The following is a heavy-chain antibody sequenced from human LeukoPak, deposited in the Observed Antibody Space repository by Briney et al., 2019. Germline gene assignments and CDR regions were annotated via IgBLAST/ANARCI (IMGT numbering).Heavy chain of an antibody. CDR2: IYYSGST. CDR1: GGSISSGGYY. J-gene: IGHJ5*02. Sequence: SETLSLTCTVSGGSISSGGYYWSWIRQHPGKGLEWIGYIYYSGSTYYNPSLKSRVTISVDTSKNQFSLKLSSVTAADTAVYYCARVSMGRLGQQVNWFDPRGQGTLVTVSS. D-gene: IGHD1/OR15-1a*01. V-gene: IGHV4-31*03. CDR3: ARVSMGRLGQQVNWFDP.